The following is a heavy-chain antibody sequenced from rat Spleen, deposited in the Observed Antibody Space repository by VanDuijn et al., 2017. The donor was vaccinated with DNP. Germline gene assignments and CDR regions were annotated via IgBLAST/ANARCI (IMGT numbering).Heavy chain of an antibody. D-gene: IGHD4-1*01. V-gene: IGHV5-58*01. CDR3: AKDQTGGFAMAA. CDR1: GFTFSGYW. J-gene: IGHJ4*01. CDR2: INTDGDTT. Sequence: EVQLVETGGDLVQPGRSLKLSCVASGFTFSGYWMYWIRQAPGKGLEWVASINTDGDTTYYPDSVKGRFTVSRDNAENTVCLQMNSLRSEDTATYYCAKDQTGGFAMAAWGQGTSVTVSS.